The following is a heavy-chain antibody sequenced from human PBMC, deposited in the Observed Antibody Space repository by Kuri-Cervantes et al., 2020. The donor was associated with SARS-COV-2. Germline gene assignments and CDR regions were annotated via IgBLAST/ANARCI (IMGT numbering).Heavy chain of an antibody. D-gene: IGHD5-18*01. CDR2: IYDSANT. CDR3: ARVGVRSYGVLDY. CDR1: GGSISSYY. J-gene: IGHJ4*02. V-gene: IGHV4-59*01. Sequence: SETLSLTCTVSGGSISSYYWSWIRQPAGKGLEWIGYIYDSANTNYNTSLRSRVTMSVDTSKNQVSLKLTSVTAADTAVYFRARVGVRSYGVLDYWGQGTLVTVSS.